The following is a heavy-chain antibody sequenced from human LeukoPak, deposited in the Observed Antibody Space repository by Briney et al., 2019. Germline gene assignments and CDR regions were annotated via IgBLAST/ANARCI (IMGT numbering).Heavy chain of an antibody. V-gene: IGHV3-21*01. Sequence: PGGSLRLSCAASGFTFSSYSVNWVRQAPGKGLEWVSSISSRSSYIYYADSVKGRFTISRDNAKNSLYLQMNSLRAEDTAVYYCAREGAYDFWSGYYYYYYMDVWGKGTTVTVSS. D-gene: IGHD3-3*01. J-gene: IGHJ6*03. CDR1: GFTFSSYS. CDR2: ISSRSSYI. CDR3: AREGAYDFWSGYYYYYYMDV.